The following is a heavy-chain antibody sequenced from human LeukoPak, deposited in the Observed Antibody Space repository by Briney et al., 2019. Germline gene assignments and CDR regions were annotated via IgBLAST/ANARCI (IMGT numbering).Heavy chain of an antibody. CDR2: ISYDGSNK. J-gene: IGHJ4*02. Sequence: PGGSLRLSCAASGFTFSSYGMHWVRQAPGKGLEWVAVISYDGSNKYYAGSVKGRFTISRDNSKNTLYLQMNSLRAEDTAVYYCARGYYEHHYFDYWGQGTLVTVSS. CDR3: ARGYYEHHYFDY. CDR1: GFTFSSYG. V-gene: IGHV3-30*03. D-gene: IGHD3-22*01.